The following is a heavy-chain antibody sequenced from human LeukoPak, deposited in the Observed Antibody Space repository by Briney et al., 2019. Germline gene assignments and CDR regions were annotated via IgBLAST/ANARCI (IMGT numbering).Heavy chain of an antibody. Sequence: SETLSLTCTVSGGSISSSYWSWIRQPAGKGLEWIGRMYISGNTNYNPSLENRVTMSLDTAKNQFSLKLSSVTAADTAVYYCARGQVGAPKRYFDYWGQGTLVTVSS. CDR2: MYISGNT. V-gene: IGHV4-4*07. D-gene: IGHD1-26*01. J-gene: IGHJ4*02. CDR1: GGSISSSY. CDR3: ARGQVGAPKRYFDY.